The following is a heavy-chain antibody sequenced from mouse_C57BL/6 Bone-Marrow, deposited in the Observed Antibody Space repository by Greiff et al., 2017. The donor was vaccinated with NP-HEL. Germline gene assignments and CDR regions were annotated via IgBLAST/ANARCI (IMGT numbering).Heavy chain of an antibody. CDR2: IRNKANNHAT. CDR3: TRRGQLRLPFAY. Sequence: EVKVEESGGGLVQPGGSMKLSCAASGFTFSDAWMDWVRQSPEKGLEWVAEIRNKANNHATYYAESVKGRFTISRDDSKSSVYLQMNSLRAEDTGIYYCTRRGQLRLPFAYWGQGTLVTVSA. CDR1: GFTFSDAW. J-gene: IGHJ3*01. V-gene: IGHV6-6*01. D-gene: IGHD3-2*02.